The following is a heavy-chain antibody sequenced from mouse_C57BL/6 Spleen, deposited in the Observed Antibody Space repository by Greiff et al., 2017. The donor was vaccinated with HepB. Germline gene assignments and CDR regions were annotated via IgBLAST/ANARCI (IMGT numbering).Heavy chain of an antibody. Sequence: VQLQQSGPELVKPGDSVKISCKASGYSFTGYFMNWVMQSHGKSLEWIGRINPYNGDTFYNQKFKGKATLTVDKSSSTAHMELRSLTSEDSAVYYCAGRRVYDGYPYWYFDVWGTGTTVTVSS. CDR3: AGRRVYDGYPYWYFDV. V-gene: IGHV1-20*01. CDR1: GYSFTGYF. D-gene: IGHD2-3*01. J-gene: IGHJ1*03. CDR2: INPYNGDT.